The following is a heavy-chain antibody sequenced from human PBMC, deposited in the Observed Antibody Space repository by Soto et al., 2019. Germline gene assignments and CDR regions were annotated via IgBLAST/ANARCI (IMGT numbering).Heavy chain of an antibody. CDR3: AADYRYSGYDPVDY. CDR2: MNPNSGNT. V-gene: IGHV1-8*01. CDR1: GYTFTSYD. J-gene: IGHJ4*02. D-gene: IGHD5-12*01. Sequence: GASVKVSCKASGYTFTSYDINWVRQATGQGLEWMGWMNPNSGNTGYAQKFQGRVTITRDMSTSTAYMELSSLRSEDTAVYYCAADYRYSGYDPVDYWGQGTLVTVSS.